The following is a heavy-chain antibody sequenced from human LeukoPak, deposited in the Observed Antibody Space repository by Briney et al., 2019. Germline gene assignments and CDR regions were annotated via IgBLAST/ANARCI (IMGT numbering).Heavy chain of an antibody. J-gene: IGHJ4*02. CDR3: ARVQSPTYSSSWSGFENY. CDR2: IIPILGIA. Sequence: ASVKVSCKASGGTLSSYAISWVRQAPGQGLEWMGRIIPILGIANYAQKFQGRVTITADKSTSTAYMELSSLRSEDTAVYYCARVQSPTYSSSWSGFENYWGQGTLVTVSS. CDR1: GGTLSSYA. D-gene: IGHD6-13*01. V-gene: IGHV1-69*04.